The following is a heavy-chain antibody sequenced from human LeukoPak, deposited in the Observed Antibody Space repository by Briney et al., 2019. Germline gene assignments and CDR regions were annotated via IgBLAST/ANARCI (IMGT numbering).Heavy chain of an antibody. Sequence: GGSLRLSCAASGFTFSDYYISWIRRAPGKGLEWISYISSSGVYTNYADSVKGRFTISRDNPKNSLYLQMNSLRAEDTAVYYCTRSATSSSFHWFDPWGQGTLVTVSS. V-gene: IGHV3-11*06. CDR3: TRSATSSSFHWFDP. CDR2: ISSSGVYT. D-gene: IGHD6-6*01. J-gene: IGHJ5*02. CDR1: GFTFSDYY.